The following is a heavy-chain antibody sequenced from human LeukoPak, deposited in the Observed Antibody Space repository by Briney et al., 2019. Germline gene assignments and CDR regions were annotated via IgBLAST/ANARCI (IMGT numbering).Heavy chain of an antibody. J-gene: IGHJ4*02. D-gene: IGHD4-17*01. Sequence: ASVNVSCKASRYTFNVYYMHCERQAPGQGLGWMGRINPNSGCTYYTQKFQGKVTMTRDTSIRTAYMELSRLRSEDTAVYYCATDYGDYNEGDYWGQGTLVTVSS. CDR1: RYTFNVYY. V-gene: IGHV1-2*06. CDR2: INPNSGCT. CDR3: ATDYGDYNEGDY.